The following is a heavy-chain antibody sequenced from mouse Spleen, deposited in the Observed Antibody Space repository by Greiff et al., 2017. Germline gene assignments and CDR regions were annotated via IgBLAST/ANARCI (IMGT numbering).Heavy chain of an antibody. CDR2: ISYDGSN. V-gene: IGHV3-6*01. J-gene: IGHJ2*01. CDR1: GYSITSGYY. Sequence: EVQLQQSGPGLVKPSQSLSLTCSVTGYSITSGYYWNWIRQFPGNKLEWMGYISYDGSNNYNPSLKNRISITRDTSKNQFFLKLNSVTTEDTATYYCAGNRYDFDYWGQGTTLTVSS. CDR3: AGNRYDFDY. D-gene: IGHD2-14*01.